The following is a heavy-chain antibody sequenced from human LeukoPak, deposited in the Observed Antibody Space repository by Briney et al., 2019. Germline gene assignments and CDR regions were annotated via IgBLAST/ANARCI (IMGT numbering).Heavy chain of an antibody. D-gene: IGHD3-22*01. V-gene: IGHV4-34*01. J-gene: IGHJ4*02. CDR3: ARGLKYYYDSSGYYYDAVPYYFDY. CDR2: IDHSGST. Sequence: PSETLSLTCAVYGGSFSGYYWSWIRQPPGKGLEWIGEIDHSGSTNYNPSLKSRLTISVDTSTNQFSLKLSSVTAADTAVYYCARGLKYYYDSSGYYYDAVPYYFDYWGQGTLVTVSS. CDR1: GGSFSGYY.